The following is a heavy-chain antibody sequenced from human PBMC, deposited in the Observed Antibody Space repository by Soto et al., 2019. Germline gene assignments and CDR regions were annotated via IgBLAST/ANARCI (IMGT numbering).Heavy chain of an antibody. Sequence: PSPTLSLTCVISGDSVSSKSAASNCIRQSPSRGLEWLGRTYYRSRWYNEYAVSVKSRITINPDTSKNQFSLQLNSVTPEDTAVYYCARTTSVFDYWGQGTQVTVSS. V-gene: IGHV6-1*01. D-gene: IGHD1-1*01. J-gene: IGHJ4*02. CDR2: TYYRSRWYN. CDR1: GDSVSSKSAA. CDR3: ARTTSVFDY.